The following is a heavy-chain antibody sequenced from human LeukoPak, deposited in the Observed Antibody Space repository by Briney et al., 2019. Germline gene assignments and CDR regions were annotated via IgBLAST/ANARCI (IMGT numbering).Heavy chain of an antibody. CDR1: GFTFSSYS. CDR3: AREHYDYVWGSYRYTEDYFDY. V-gene: IGHV3-48*02. D-gene: IGHD3-16*02. CDR2: ISSSSSTI. J-gene: IGHJ4*02. Sequence: PGGSLRLSCAASGFTFSSYSMNWVRQAPGKGLEWVSYISSSSSTIYYADSVKGRFTISRDNAKNSLYLQMNSLRDEDTAVYYCAREHYDYVWGSYRYTEDYFDYWGQGTLVTVSS.